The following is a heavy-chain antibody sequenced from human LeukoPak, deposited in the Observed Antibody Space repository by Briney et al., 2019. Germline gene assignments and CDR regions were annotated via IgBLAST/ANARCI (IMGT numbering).Heavy chain of an antibody. CDR1: GFTVSSNY. CDR2: IYSGGST. V-gene: IGHV3-66*02. J-gene: IGHJ5*02. Sequence: GGSLRLSCAASGFTVSSNYMGWVRQAPGKGLEWVSVIYSGGSTYYADSVKGRFTISRDNSKNTLYLQMNSLRAEDTAVYYCARVLPGDWFDPWGQGTLVTVSS. CDR3: ARVLPGDWFDP. D-gene: IGHD1-14*01.